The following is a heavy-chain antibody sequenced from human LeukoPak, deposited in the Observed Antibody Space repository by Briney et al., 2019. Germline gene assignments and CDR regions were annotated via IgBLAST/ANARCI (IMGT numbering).Heavy chain of an antibody. CDR1: GGSFSGYY. V-gene: IGHV4-34*01. CDR3: ARQNKQWLFDY. D-gene: IGHD6-19*01. J-gene: IGHJ4*02. CDR2: INHSGST. Sequence: KPSETLSLTCAVYGGSFSGYYWSWIRQPPGKGLEWIGEINHSGSTNYNPSLKSRVTISVDTSKNQFSLKLSSVTAADTAVYYCARQNKQWLFDYWGQGTLVTVSS.